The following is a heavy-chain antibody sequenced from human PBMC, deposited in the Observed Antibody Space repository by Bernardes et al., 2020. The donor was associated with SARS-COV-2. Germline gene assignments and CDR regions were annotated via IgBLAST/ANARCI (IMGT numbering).Heavy chain of an antibody. CDR1: GFTFSSYW. CDR3: AREAYDFWSGYYHGLGEPSELDY. D-gene: IGHD3-3*01. V-gene: IGHV3-7*01. Sequence: GGSLRLSCAASGFTFSSYWMSWVRQAPGKGLEWVANIKQDGSEKYYVDSVKGRFTISRDNAKNSLYLQMNSLRAEDTAVYYCAREAYDFWSGYYHGLGEPSELDYWGQGTLVTVSS. J-gene: IGHJ4*02. CDR2: IKQDGSEK.